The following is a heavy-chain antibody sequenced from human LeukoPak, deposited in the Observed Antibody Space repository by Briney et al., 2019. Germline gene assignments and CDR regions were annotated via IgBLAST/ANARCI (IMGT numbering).Heavy chain of an antibody. D-gene: IGHD1-26*01. CDR2: ISYDGSNK. CDR3: ARAVGYGGRSPANY. CDR1: GFTFSSYA. J-gene: IGHJ4*02. Sequence: AGRSLRLSCAASGFTFSSYAMHWVRQAPGKGLEWVAAISYDGSNKYYADSVKGRFTISADNSKNTLYLQMNSLRIEDTAVYYCARAVGYGGRSPANYWGQGTLATVSS. V-gene: IGHV3-30*03.